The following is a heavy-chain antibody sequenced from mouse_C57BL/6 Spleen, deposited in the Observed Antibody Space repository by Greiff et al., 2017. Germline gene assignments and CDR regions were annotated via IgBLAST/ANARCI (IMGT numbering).Heavy chain of an antibody. CDR1: GYTFTSYW. D-gene: IGHD2-2*01. CDR3: ARKSYYGYDSFAY. J-gene: IGHJ3*01. Sequence: QVQLQQPGAELVMPGASVKLSCKASGYTFTSYWMHWVKQRPGQGLEWIGEIDPSDSYTNYNQKFKGKSTLTVDKSSSTAYMQLSSLTSDDSAVYYCARKSYYGYDSFAYWGQGTLVTVSA. V-gene: IGHV1-69*01. CDR2: IDPSDSYT.